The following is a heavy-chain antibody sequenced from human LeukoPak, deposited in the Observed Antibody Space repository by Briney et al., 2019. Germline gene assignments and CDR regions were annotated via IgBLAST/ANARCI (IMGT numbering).Heavy chain of an antibody. V-gene: IGHV3-74*01. D-gene: IGHD5-18*01. Sequence: TGGSLRLSCAASGFTFSSYWMHWVRQAPGKGLVWVSRINSDGSSTSYADSVKGRFTISRDNAKNTLYLQMNSLRAEDTAVYYCAKAGYSYGSRPWYYFDYWGQGTLVTVSS. J-gene: IGHJ4*02. CDR1: GFTFSSYW. CDR2: INSDGSST. CDR3: AKAGYSYGSRPWYYFDY.